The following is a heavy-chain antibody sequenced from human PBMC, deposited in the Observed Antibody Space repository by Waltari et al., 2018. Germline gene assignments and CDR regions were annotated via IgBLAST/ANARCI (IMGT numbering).Heavy chain of an antibody. Sequence: VQLVESGGGLVKPGGSLRLSCEGSGLSLNRYSLHWVRQAPGKGLEWISSISTSSSYIFYVDSVKGRFTISRDNAKNSLYLQMNSLRAEDTAMYYCVRGRIGTTQSGDWFDPWGQGTLVTVSS. CDR1: GLSLNRYS. V-gene: IGHV3-21*02. D-gene: IGHD1-7*01. J-gene: IGHJ5*02. CDR3: VRGRIGTTQSGDWFDP. CDR2: ISTSSSYI.